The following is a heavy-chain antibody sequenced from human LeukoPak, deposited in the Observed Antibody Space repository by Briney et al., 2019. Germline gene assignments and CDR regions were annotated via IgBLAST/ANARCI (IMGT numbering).Heavy chain of an antibody. CDR2: INHSGST. V-gene: IGHV4-34*01. J-gene: IGHJ6*03. Sequence: SETLSLTCAVYGGSFSGYYWSWIRQPPGKGLEWIGEINHSGSTNYNPSLKSRVTISVDTSKNQFSLKLSSVTAADTAVYYCARAPGYYSLYYYYYYMDVWGKGTTVTVSS. D-gene: IGHD3-3*01. CDR1: GGSFSGYY. CDR3: ARAPGYYSLYYYYYYMDV.